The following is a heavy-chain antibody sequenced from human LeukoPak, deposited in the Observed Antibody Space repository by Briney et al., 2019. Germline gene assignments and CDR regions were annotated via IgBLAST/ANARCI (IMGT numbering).Heavy chain of an antibody. D-gene: IGHD5-12*01. CDR3: AKVREIGYDSTPLDY. CDR2: ISYDGSNR. J-gene: IGHJ4*02. V-gene: IGHV3-30*18. Sequence: GGSLRLSCAASGFTFSSYGMHWVRQAPGKGLEWVAVISYDGSNRYYEDSVKGRFTISRDNSKNTLYLQMNSRRAEDRAEYYCAKVREIGYDSTPLDYWGQGTLVTVSS. CDR1: GFTFSSYG.